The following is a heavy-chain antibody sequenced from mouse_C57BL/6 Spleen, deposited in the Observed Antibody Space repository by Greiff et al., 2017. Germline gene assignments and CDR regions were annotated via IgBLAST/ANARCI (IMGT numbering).Heavy chain of an antibody. CDR2: IDPSDSYT. Sequence: VQLQQPGAELVKPGASVKLSCKASGYTFTSYWMQWVKQRPGQSLEWIGEIDPSDSYTNYTQQIKGKATLTVDTSSSTAYMQLSSLTSEDSAVHYCARRSYGYDESYWGQGTTLTVSS. D-gene: IGHD2-2*01. CDR3: ARRSYGYDESY. J-gene: IGHJ2*01. CDR1: GYTFTSYW. V-gene: IGHV1-50*01.